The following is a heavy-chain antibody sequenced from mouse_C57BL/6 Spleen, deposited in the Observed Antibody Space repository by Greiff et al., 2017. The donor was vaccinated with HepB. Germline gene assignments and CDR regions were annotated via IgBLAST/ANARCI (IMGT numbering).Heavy chain of an antibody. V-gene: IGHV5-9-1*02. CDR2: ISSGGDYI. CDR3: TRDPQLRGLHYYAMDY. J-gene: IGHJ4*01. Sequence: VQLKESGEGLVKPGGSLKLSCAASGFTFSSYAMSWVRQTPEKRLEWVAYISSGGDYIYYADTVKGRFTISRDNARNTLYLQMSSLKSEDTAMYYGTRDPQLRGLHYYAMDYWGQGTSVTVSS. D-gene: IGHD1-1*01. CDR1: GFTFSSYA.